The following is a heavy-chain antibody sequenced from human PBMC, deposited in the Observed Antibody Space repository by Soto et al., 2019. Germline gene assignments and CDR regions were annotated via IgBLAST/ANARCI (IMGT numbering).Heavy chain of an antibody. J-gene: IGHJ6*02. Sequence: QVQLVQSGAEVKKPGASVKVSCKASGYTFTSYGISWVRQAPGQGLEWMGWISAYNGNTNYAQKLQGRVTMTTEAFTSTAYRELRSLRSDHTVVYYCRIFGLRDGMDVWGRGTTGTVSS. CDR2: ISAYNGNT. CDR1: GYTFTSYG. V-gene: IGHV1-18*01. CDR3: RIFGLRDGMDV. D-gene: IGHD3-10*01.